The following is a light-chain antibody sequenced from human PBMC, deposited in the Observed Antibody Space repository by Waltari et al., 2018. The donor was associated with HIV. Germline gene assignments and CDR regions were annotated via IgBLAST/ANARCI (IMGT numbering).Light chain of an antibody. V-gene: IGKV1-39*01. CDR1: QNIINY. CDR2: HAS. Sequence: DINMTQSPSYLSASVGDRVTITCRASQNIINYLNWYHQSPGQAPKLLIFHASALQNGVSSRFSGSGSGTEFTLSIAGLQPDDFGTYSCQQTFSPPRTFGPGT. CDR3: QQTFSPPRT. J-gene: IGKJ3*01.